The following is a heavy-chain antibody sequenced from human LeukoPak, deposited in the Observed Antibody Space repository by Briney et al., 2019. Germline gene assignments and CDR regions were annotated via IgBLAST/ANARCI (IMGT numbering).Heavy chain of an antibody. Sequence: SETLSLTCTVSGGSVSSGSYYWSWIRQPPGTGLEWIGYIYYSGSTNYNPSLKSRVTISVDTSKNQFSLKLSSVTAADTAVYYCARGSRYSSGWYEDYWGQGTLVTVSS. V-gene: IGHV4-61*01. CDR2: IYYSGST. J-gene: IGHJ4*02. CDR3: ARGSRYSSGWYEDY. D-gene: IGHD6-19*01. CDR1: GGSVSSGSYY.